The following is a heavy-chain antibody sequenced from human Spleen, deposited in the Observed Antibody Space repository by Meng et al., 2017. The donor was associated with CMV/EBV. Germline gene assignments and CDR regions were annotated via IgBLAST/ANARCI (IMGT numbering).Heavy chain of an antibody. CDR1: GGSISSYY. CDR3: ARSPNLLYCSSTSCYYYYYGMDV. J-gene: IGHJ6*02. CDR2: IYYSGST. V-gene: IGHV4-59*12. Sequence: GSLRLSCTVSGGSISSYYWSWIRQPPGKGLEWIGYIYYSGSTNYNPSLKSRVTISVDTSKNQFSLKLSSVTAADTAVYYCARSPNLLYCSSTSCYYYYYGMDVWGQGTTVTVSS. D-gene: IGHD2-2*01.